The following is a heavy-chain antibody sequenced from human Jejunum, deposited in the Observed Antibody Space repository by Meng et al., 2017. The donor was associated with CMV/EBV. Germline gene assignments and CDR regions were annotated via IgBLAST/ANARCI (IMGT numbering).Heavy chain of an antibody. J-gene: IGHJ4*02. D-gene: IGHD3-10*01. CDR3: VRDRGDGSGSYYDY. Sequence: SFTNSIYYWGWIRQSPRKGLDWVASIHYTGGTYYNPSLKSRVTISLDTSKSQFSLELTSVTAADTATYYCVRDRGDGSGSYYDYWGPGTVVTVSS. V-gene: IGHV4-39*07. CDR1: SFTNSIYY. CDR2: IHYTGGT.